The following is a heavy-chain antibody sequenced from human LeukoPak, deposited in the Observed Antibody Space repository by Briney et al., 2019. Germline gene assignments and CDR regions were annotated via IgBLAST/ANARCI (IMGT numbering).Heavy chain of an antibody. CDR1: GFTFSDYY. CDR2: ISSSGSTI. J-gene: IGHJ4*02. Sequence: GGSLRLSCAASGFTFSDYYMSWIRQAPGKGLEWVPYISSSGSTIYYADSVKGRFTISRDNAKNSLYLQMNSLRAEDTAVYYCARDRSYGYSDYWGQGTLVTVSS. V-gene: IGHV3-11*01. D-gene: IGHD5-18*01. CDR3: ARDRSYGYSDY.